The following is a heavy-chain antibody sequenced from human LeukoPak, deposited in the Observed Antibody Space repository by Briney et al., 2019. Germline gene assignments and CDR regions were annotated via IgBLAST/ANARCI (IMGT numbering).Heavy chain of an antibody. D-gene: IGHD4-11*01. V-gene: IGHV4-38-2*02. Sequence: SETLSLTCTVSGYSISSGFYWGWIRQPPGKGLEWIGSIYHSGSTYYNPSLKSRVTISVDTSKNQFSLKLSSVTAADTAVYYCASLRERSYYARGFDYWGQGTLVTVSS. CDR3: ASLRERSYYARGFDY. J-gene: IGHJ4*02. CDR2: IYHSGST. CDR1: GYSISSGFY.